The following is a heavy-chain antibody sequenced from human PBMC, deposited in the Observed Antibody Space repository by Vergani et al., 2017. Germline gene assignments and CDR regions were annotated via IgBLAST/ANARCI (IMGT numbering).Heavy chain of an antibody. Sequence: EVQLVESGGGLVKPGGSLRLSCAASGFTFSSYSMNWVRQAPGKGLEWVSSISSSSSYIYYADSVKGRFTISRDNAKNSLYLQMNRLRAEDTAVYYCASFNYDMLTGYPDQEDFISDYWGQGTLVTVSS. CDR3: ASFNYDMLTGYPDQEDFISDY. J-gene: IGHJ4*02. CDR1: GFTFSSYS. D-gene: IGHD3-9*01. V-gene: IGHV3-21*01. CDR2: ISSSSSYI.